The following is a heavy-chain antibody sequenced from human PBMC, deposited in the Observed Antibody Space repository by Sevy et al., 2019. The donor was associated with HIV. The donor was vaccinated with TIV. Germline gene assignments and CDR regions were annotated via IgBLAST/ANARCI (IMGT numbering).Heavy chain of an antibody. Sequence: GGSLRLSCAASGFTFSNARMSWVRQAPGKGLEWVDRIKSQTEGGTTDYAAPVKGRFTISRDESKDTLYLQMNTLKTEDTAVYYCTYYYDSSGYPGFDYWGQGTLVTVSS. CDR3: TYYYDSSGYPGFDY. CDR1: GFTFSNAR. D-gene: IGHD3-22*01. V-gene: IGHV3-15*01. CDR2: IKSQTEGGTT. J-gene: IGHJ4*02.